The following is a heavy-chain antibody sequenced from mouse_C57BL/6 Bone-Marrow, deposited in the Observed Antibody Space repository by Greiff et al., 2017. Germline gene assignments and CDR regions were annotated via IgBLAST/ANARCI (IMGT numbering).Heavy chain of an antibody. CDR3: ARSQLRLLAWFAY. Sequence: QVQLQQSGPELVKPGASVKISCKASGYAFSSSWMNWVKQRPGKGLEWIGRIYPGDGDTNYNGQFKGKATLTADKSSSTAYMQLSSLTSEDSAVYFCARSQLRLLAWFAYWGQGTLVTVSA. J-gene: IGHJ3*01. V-gene: IGHV1-82*01. CDR2: IYPGDGDT. CDR1: GYAFSSSW. D-gene: IGHD3-2*02.